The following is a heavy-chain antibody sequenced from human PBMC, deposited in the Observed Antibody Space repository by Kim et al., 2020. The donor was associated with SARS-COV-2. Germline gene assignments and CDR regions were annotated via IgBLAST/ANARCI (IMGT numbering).Heavy chain of an antibody. D-gene: IGHD6-6*01. CDR1: GFTFSSYA. CDR3: VKPLQYSSSSFDY. CDR2: ISSNGGST. Sequence: GGSLRLSCSASGFTFSSYAMHWVRQAPGKGLEYVSAISSNGGSTYYADSVKGRFTISRDNSKNTLYLQMSSLRAEDTAVYYCVKPLQYSSSSFDYWGQGTLVTVSS. V-gene: IGHV3-64D*09. J-gene: IGHJ4*02.